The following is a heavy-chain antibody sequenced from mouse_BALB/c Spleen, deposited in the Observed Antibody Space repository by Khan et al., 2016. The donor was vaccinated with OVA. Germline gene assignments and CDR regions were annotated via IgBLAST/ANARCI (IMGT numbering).Heavy chain of an antibody. CDR1: GFSLTSYG. J-gene: IGHJ1*01. V-gene: IGHV2-3*01. D-gene: IGHD1-1*01. CDR2: IWGDGSI. CDR3: AKPNGYGYGYFDV. Sequence: QVQLKESGPGLVAPSQSLSITCTVPGFSLTSYGVSWVRQPPGKGLEWLGVIWGDGSINFHSALRSRLTIRKDNSKSPVFLTLNSLQTDDTATYYCAKPNGYGYGYFDVWGAGTTVTVSS.